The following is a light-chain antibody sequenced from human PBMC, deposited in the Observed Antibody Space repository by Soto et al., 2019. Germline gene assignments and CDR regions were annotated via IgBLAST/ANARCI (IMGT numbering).Light chain of an antibody. V-gene: IGLV1-47*01. CDR1: GSNIGSNY. CDR3: AVWDNSLSGPV. CDR2: RNI. J-gene: IGLJ2*01. Sequence: QSVLTQPPSASGTPGQRVTLSCSGSGSNIGSNYVYWYHQLPGTAPKLLIYRNIQRPSGVPDRFSGSKSGTSASLAISGLRSEDEADYYCAVWDNSLSGPVFGGGTKLTVL.